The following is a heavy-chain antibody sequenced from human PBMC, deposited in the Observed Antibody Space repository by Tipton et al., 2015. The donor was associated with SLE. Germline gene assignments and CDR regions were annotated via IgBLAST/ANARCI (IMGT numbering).Heavy chain of an antibody. J-gene: IGHJ4*02. CDR2: INHSGST. CDR1: GGSFSGYY. D-gene: IGHD3-3*01. Sequence: TLSLTCAVYGGSFSGYYWSWIRQPPGKGLEWIGEINHSGSTNYNPSLKSRVTISVDTSKNQFSLKLSSVTAADTAVYYCARHAYDFWSVYYTRSYYFDYWGQGTLVTVSS. CDR3: ARHAYDFWSVYYTRSYYFDY. V-gene: IGHV4-34*01.